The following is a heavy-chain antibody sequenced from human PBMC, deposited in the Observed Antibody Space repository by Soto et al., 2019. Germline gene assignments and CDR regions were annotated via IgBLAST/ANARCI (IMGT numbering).Heavy chain of an antibody. CDR3: ARDYLPDILTGYTFDP. CDR1: GYTFTSYG. J-gene: IGHJ5*02. V-gene: IGHV1-18*04. CDR2: ISAYNGNT. D-gene: IGHD3-9*01. Sequence: GSSVKVSCKASGYTFTSYGISWVRQAPGQGLEWVGWISAYNGNTNYAQKLQGRVTMTTDTSTSTAYMELRSLRSDDTAVYYCARDYLPDILTGYTFDPWGQGTLVTVSS.